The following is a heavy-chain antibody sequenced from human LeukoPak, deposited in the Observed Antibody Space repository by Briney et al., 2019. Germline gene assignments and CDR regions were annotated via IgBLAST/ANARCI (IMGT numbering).Heavy chain of an antibody. Sequence: GGSQRLSCAASGFTFSSYGMHWVRQAPGKGLEWVAVIWYDGSNKYYADSVKGRFTISRDNSKNMLYLQMNSLRAEDTAVYYCASLGGGGYDPYYFDYWGQGTLVTVSS. CDR2: IWYDGSNK. CDR1: GFTFSSYG. D-gene: IGHD5-12*01. V-gene: IGHV3-33*01. J-gene: IGHJ4*02. CDR3: ASLGGGGYDPYYFDY.